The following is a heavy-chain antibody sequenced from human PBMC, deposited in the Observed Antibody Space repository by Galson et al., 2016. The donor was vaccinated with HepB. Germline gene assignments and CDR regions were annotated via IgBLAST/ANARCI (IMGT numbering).Heavy chain of an antibody. D-gene: IGHD6-13*01. V-gene: IGHV3-53*01. J-gene: IGHJ2*01. CDR3: ARETAAAVNWFFDL. CDR2: IYRDDNT. Sequence: GLQWVSTIYRDDNTYYAASVKGRFTISRDLSKNTLFLQMNSLRAEDTAMYYCARETAAAVNWFFDLWGRGTLVTVSS.